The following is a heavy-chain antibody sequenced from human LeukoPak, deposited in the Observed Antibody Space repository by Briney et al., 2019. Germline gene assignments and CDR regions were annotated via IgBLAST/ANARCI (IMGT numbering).Heavy chain of an antibody. D-gene: IGHD3-22*01. J-gene: IGHJ4*02. Sequence: GGSLRLSCAASGFTFSTYGMNWVRQAPGKGLEWVSAISGGGGSTYYADSVEGRFTISRDNSKNTLYLQMNSLRTEDTAIYYCAKDLVMAYFDTKDYWGQGTLVTVSS. CDR2: ISGGGGST. V-gene: IGHV3-23*01. CDR3: AKDLVMAYFDTKDY. CDR1: GFTFSTYG.